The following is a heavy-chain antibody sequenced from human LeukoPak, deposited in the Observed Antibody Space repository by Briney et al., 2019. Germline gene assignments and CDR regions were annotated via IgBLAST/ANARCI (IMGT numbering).Heavy chain of an antibody. Sequence: SETLSLTCTVSGGSISSYYWSWIRQPPGKGLEWIGYIYYSGSTNYNPSLKSRVTISVDTSKNQFSLKLSSVTAADTAVYYCASSRQAGSYFDYWGQGTLVTVSS. CDR1: GGSISSYY. V-gene: IGHV4-59*08. CDR2: IYYSGST. J-gene: IGHJ4*02. CDR3: ASSRQAGSYFDY.